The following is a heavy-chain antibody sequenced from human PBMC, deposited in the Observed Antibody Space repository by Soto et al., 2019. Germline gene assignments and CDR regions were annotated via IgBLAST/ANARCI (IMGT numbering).Heavy chain of an antibody. J-gene: IGHJ4*02. CDR1: AFTFSNYA. CDR3: AKSQIGAARYGDY. D-gene: IGHD6-13*01. CDR2: ISGSGGTT. Sequence: EVQLLESGGGLVQPGGSLRLSCAASAFTFSNYAMNWVRQAPGKGLEWVSAISGSGGTTYYADSVKGRFTISRDNSKNTLYLQMNNLRAEDTALYYCAKSQIGAARYGDYWGQGTLVTVSS. V-gene: IGHV3-23*01.